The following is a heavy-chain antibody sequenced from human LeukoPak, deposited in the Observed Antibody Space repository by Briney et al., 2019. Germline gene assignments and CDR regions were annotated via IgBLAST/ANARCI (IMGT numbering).Heavy chain of an antibody. J-gene: IGHJ1*01. CDR2: ISYDGSNK. Sequence: PGGSLRLSCAASGFTFSSYAMHWVRQAPGKGLEWVAVISYDGSNKCYADSVKGRFTISRDNSKNTLYLQMNSLRAEDTAVYYCARVGYGDYGYFQHWGQGTLVTVSS. CDR3: ARVGYGDYGYFQH. V-gene: IGHV3-30*04. D-gene: IGHD4-17*01. CDR1: GFTFSSYA.